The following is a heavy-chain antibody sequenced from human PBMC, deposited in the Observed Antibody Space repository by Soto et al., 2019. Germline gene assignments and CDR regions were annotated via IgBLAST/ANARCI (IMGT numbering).Heavy chain of an antibody. D-gene: IGHD6-6*01. Sequence: QVQLVQSGAEVTKPGASVKVSCKASGYTFTGSYLHWVRQAPGQGLEWMGWINPNSGGTHYAQKFQGRLTMTRDTSISTAYLELSRLTSEETAVYYCARSLSTIAARPDYWGQGTLVTVSS. CDR2: INPNSGGT. J-gene: IGHJ4*02. CDR3: ARSLSTIAARPDY. CDR1: GYTFTGSY. V-gene: IGHV1-2*02.